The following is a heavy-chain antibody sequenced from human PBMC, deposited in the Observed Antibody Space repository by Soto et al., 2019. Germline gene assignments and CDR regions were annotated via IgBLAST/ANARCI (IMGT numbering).Heavy chain of an antibody. Sequence: GGSLRLSCAASGFTFDDYGMSWVRQAPGKGLEWVSGINWNGGSTGYADSVKGRFTISRDNAKNSLYLQMNSLRAEDTALYYCARSRLDYGDYDFDYWGQGTLVTVSS. CDR1: GFTFDDYG. J-gene: IGHJ4*02. CDR3: ARSRLDYGDYDFDY. V-gene: IGHV3-20*04. D-gene: IGHD4-17*01. CDR2: INWNGGST.